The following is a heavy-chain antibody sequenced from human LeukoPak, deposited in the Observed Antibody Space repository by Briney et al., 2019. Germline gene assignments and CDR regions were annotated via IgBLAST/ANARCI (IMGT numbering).Heavy chain of an antibody. CDR2: INPSGGST. CDR1: GYTFTSYY. V-gene: IGHV1-46*01. Sequence: ASVKVSCKASGYTFTSYYMHWVRQAPGQGLEWMGIINPSGGSTSYAQKFQGRVTMTRGTSTSTVYMELSSLRSEDTAVYYCARARDYDILTGYGFDPWGQGTLVTVSS. CDR3: ARARDYDILTGYGFDP. J-gene: IGHJ5*02. D-gene: IGHD3-9*01.